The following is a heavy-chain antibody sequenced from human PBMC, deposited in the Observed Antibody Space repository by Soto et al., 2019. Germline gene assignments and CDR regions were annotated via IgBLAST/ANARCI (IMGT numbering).Heavy chain of an antibody. J-gene: IGHJ4*02. CDR3: ASDSPPVDS. V-gene: IGHV1-18*01. CDR2: ISAYNGNT. CDR1: GYTFTSYG. Sequence: QVQLVQSGAEVKKPGASVKVSCKASGYTFTSYGISWVRQAPGQGLEWMGWISAYNGNTKYAQKLQGRVTMTTDTSPRTASMAPRSLRSDDTAVYSCASDSPPVDSWGPGTLVTVSS.